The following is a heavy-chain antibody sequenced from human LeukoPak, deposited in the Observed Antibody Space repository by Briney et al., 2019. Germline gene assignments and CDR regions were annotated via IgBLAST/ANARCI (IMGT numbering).Heavy chain of an antibody. D-gene: IGHD3-16*01. CDR3: ATETFGRHYDY. J-gene: IGHJ4*02. V-gene: IGHV3-21*01. CDR1: GFTFSSCG. CDR2: IGPTGTDR. Sequence: VGSLRLSCAASGFTFSSCGFNWVRQAPGKGLEWVSSIGPTGTDRYYADSVRGRFTISRDNAKNSMYLQMDSLRDEDTAVYYCATETFGRHYDYWGQGTLLTVSS.